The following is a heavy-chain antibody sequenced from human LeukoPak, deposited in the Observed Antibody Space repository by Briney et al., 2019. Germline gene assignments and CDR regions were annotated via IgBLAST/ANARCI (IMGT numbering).Heavy chain of an antibody. D-gene: IGHD6-6*01. J-gene: IGHJ4*02. V-gene: IGHV1-18*01. CDR1: GYTFTSYD. CDR2: ISAYNGNT. Sequence: ASVKVSCKASGYTFTSYDINWVRQAPGQGLEWMGWISAYNGNTNYAQKLQGRVTMTTDTSTSTAYMELRSLRSDDTAVYYCARTDQPPHYSSFYYFDYWGQGTLVTVSS. CDR3: ARTDQPPHYSSFYYFDY.